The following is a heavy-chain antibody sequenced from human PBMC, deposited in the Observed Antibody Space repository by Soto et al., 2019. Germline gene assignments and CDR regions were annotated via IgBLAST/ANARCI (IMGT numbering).Heavy chain of an antibody. V-gene: IGHV3-23*01. CDR1: GFTFGSFA. Sequence: EVQLLESGGGLVQPGGSLRLSCAASGFTFGSFAMSWVRQAPGKGLEWVSVISASGGSTYYAYYADSVKGRFTFSRDNSKNTLYLQMNSLRAEDTAVYYCAKGPSSGWYYFDYWGQGTLVTVSS. D-gene: IGHD6-19*01. CDR3: AKGPSSGWYYFDY. CDR2: ISASGGSTYYA. J-gene: IGHJ4*02.